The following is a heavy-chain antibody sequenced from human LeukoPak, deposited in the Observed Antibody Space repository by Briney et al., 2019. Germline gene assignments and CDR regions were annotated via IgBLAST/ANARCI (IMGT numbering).Heavy chain of an antibody. CDR1: GFTFSSYS. Sequence: GGSLRLSCAASGFTFSSYSMNWVRHAPGKGLEWVSYISSSSSTIYYADSVKGRFTISRDNAKNSLYLQMNSLRAEDTAVYYCAPGYFYFDYWGQGTLVTVSS. J-gene: IGHJ4*02. D-gene: IGHD3-9*01. CDR3: APGYFYFDY. CDR2: ISSSSSTI. V-gene: IGHV3-48*01.